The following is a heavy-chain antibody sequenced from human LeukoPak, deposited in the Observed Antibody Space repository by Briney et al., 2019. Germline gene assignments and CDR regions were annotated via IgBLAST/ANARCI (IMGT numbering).Heavy chain of an antibody. J-gene: IGHJ4*02. CDR2: ISYEGSEK. D-gene: IGHD2-21*02. CDR3: AKDLLAVTAPKAYFDF. CDR1: GFIFSSSG. Sequence: PGRSLRLSCTVSGFIFSSSGIHWVRQAPVKGLVWVAGISYEGSEKYYAESVKGRFTISRDYSKTTVYLQMNSLEIEDTAVYYCAKDLLAVTAPKAYFDFWGQGTLVTVSS. V-gene: IGHV3-30*18.